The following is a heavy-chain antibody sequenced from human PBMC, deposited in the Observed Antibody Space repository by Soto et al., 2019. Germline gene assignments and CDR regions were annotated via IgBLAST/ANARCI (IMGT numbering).Heavy chain of an antibody. CDR2: IYYSGST. CDR1: GGSISSYY. Sequence: SETLSLTCTVSGGSISSYYWSWIRQPPGKGLGWIGYIYYSGSTNYNPSLKSRVTISVDTSKNQFSLKLSSVTAADTAVYYCARDRGRRPRRGNYYGMDVWGQGTTVTVSS. CDR3: ARDRGRRPRRGNYYGMDV. D-gene: IGHD3-10*01. V-gene: IGHV4-59*01. J-gene: IGHJ6*02.